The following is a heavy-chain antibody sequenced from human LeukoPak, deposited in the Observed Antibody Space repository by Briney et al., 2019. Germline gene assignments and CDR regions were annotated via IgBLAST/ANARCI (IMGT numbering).Heavy chain of an antibody. CDR1: GFTFSSYS. CDR3: ASLTIVVVPAALNWFDP. Sequence: GGSLRLSCAASGFTFSSYSMNWVRQAPGKGLEWVSYISSSSSTIYYADSVKGRFTISRDNAKNSLYLQMNSLRAEDTAVYYCASLTIVVVPAALNWFDPWGQGTLVTVSS. V-gene: IGHV3-48*01. J-gene: IGHJ5*02. D-gene: IGHD2-2*01. CDR2: ISSSSSTI.